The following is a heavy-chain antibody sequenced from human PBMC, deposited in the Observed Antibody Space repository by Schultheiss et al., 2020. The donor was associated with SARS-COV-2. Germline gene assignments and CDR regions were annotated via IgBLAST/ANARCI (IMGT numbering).Heavy chain of an antibody. D-gene: IGHD3-3*01. CDR2: IYHSGST. J-gene: IGHJ5*02. Sequence: SETLSLTCTVSGGSISSYYWSWIRQPPGKGLEWIGYIYHSGSTYYNPSLKSRVTISVDRSKNQFSLKLSSVTAADTAVYYCARGPHYDFWSGYYGWFDPWGQGTLVTVSS. V-gene: IGHV4-59*12. CDR3: ARGPHYDFWSGYYGWFDP. CDR1: GGSISSYY.